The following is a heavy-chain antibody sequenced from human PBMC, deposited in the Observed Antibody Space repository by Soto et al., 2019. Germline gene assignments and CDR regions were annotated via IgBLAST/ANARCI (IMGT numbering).Heavy chain of an antibody. D-gene: IGHD2-2*01. CDR3: ARDLDNCNSAGCNEPVSQFDP. J-gene: IGHJ5*02. Sequence: EVQLVEAGGGLVQPGGSLRLACDASSFSVSSNYMAWVRQAPGKGLNWFSRIDIGGNTYYAAAVKGRFPISRDDSKHNLYLQVISLTAEDTDVYYCARDLDNCNSAGCNEPVSQFDPGGQGALVTVST. CDR2: IDIGGNT. V-gene: IGHV3-66*01. CDR1: SFSVSSNY.